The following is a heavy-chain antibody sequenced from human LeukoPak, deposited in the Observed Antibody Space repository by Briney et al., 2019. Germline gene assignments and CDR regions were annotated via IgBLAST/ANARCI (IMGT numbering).Heavy chain of an antibody. Sequence: GGSLRLSCAASGFTFSTYFMRWVRQAPGKGLEWVACMKGDGSEEYYVDSVKGRFTISRDNAKNSLYLQMNSLRAEDTAVYYCARLHCTGGSCYSYFVYWGQGTQVTVSS. V-gene: IGHV3-7*01. J-gene: IGHJ4*02. CDR3: ARLHCTGGSCYSYFVY. CDR2: MKGDGSEE. D-gene: IGHD2-15*01. CDR1: GFTFSTYF.